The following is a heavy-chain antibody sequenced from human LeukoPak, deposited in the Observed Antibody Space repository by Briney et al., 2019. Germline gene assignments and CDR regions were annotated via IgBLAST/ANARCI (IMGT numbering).Heavy chain of an antibody. J-gene: IGHJ4*02. CDR1: GFKFDDYA. D-gene: IGHD3-22*01. Sequence: GGSLRLSCAASGFKFDDYAMHWVRQAPGKGLEWLSIISYNSGFIDYADSVKGRFTITRDNARNSLYLQLNSLRAEDTAFYFCAKVRGTFTSGFYFDHWGQGTPVTVSA. V-gene: IGHV3-9*01. CDR2: ISYNSGFI. CDR3: AKVRGTFTSGFYFDH.